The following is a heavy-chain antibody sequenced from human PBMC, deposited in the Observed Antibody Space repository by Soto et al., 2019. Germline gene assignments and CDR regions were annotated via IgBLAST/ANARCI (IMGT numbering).Heavy chain of an antibody. J-gene: IGHJ6*02. CDR1: GGSISSYY. CDR3: ARVGAARKVYYYYGMDV. CDR2: IYTSGST. V-gene: IGHV4-4*07. D-gene: IGHD6-13*01. Sequence: PSETLSLTCTVSGGSISSYYWSWIRQPAGKGLEWIGRIYTSGSTNYNPSLKSRVTMSVDTSKNQFSLKLSSVTVADTAVYYCARVGAARKVYYYYGMDVWGQGTTVTVSS.